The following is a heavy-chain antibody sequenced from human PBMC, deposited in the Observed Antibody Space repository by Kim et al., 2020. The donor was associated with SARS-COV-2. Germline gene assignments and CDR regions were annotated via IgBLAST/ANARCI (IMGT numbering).Heavy chain of an antibody. V-gene: IGHV3-7*01. J-gene: IGHJ4*02. CDR3: ARSGYTYGFDY. Sequence: KDYVDSVKGRFTISRDNAKNSLYLQMNSLRAEDTAVYYCARSGYTYGFDYWGQGTLVTVSS. CDR2: K. D-gene: IGHD5-18*01.